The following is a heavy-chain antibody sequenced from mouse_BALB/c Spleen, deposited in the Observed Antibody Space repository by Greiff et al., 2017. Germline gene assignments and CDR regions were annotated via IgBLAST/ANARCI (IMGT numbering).Heavy chain of an antibody. J-gene: IGHJ2*01. Sequence: VQLQQSGPELVKPGASVKISCKASGYSFTGYFMNWVMQSHGKSLEWIGRINPYNGDTFYNQKFKGKATLTVDKSSSTAHMELRSLASEDSAVYYCARYGNYDDFDYWGQGTTLTVSS. CDR1: GYSFTGYF. CDR3: ARYGNYDDFDY. V-gene: IGHV1-20*02. CDR2: INPYNGDT. D-gene: IGHD2-1*01.